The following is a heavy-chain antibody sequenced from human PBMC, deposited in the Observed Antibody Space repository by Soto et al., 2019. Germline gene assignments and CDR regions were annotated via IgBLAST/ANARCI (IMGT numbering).Heavy chain of an antibody. Sequence: SETLSLTCTVSGGSIRSSSYHWGWIRQPPGKGLEWIGSIYYSGSTYYNPSLKSGVTIFVDTSRNQFSLKLSSVTAADTAVYFCARVPGIAAAGNNWFDPWAEGTLFTVS. CDR1: GGSIRSSSYH. V-gene: IGHV4-39*01. J-gene: IGHJ5*02. CDR2: IYYSGST. D-gene: IGHD6-13*01. CDR3: ARVPGIAAAGNNWFDP.